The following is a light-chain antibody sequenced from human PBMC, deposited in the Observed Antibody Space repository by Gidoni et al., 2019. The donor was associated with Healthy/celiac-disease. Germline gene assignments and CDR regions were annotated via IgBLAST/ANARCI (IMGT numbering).Light chain of an antibody. V-gene: IGKV3-11*01. J-gene: IGKJ3*01. CDR3: QQRSNWPPFT. CDR2: DAS. Sequence: EIVLTQSPATLSLSPGERATLSCRASQRVSSYLAWYQQKPGQAPRLLIYDASNRATGIPARFSGSGSGTDFTLTISSLEPEGFAVYYCQQRSNWPPFTFGPGTKVDIK. CDR1: QRVSSY.